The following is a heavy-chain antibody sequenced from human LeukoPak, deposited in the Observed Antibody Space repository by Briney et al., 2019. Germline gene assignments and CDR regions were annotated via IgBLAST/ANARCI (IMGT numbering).Heavy chain of an antibody. CDR2: IWYDGSNK. CDR3: AREEEYDFWSGEVYGMAV. Sequence: GGSLRLSCAASGFTFSSYGMHWVRQAPGKGLEWVAVIWYDGSNKYYADSVKGRFTISRDNSKNTLYLQMNSLRGEGNAVYYCAREEEYDFWSGEVYGMAVWGHGTTVTVSS. CDR1: GFTFSSYG. D-gene: IGHD3-3*01. J-gene: IGHJ6*02. V-gene: IGHV3-33*01.